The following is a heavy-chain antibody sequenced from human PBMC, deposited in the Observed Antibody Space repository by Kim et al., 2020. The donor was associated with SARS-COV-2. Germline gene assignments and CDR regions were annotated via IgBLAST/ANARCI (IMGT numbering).Heavy chain of an antibody. CDR3: ARDATVTTDY. CDR2: T. J-gene: IGHJ4*02. Sequence: TNYAQKLQGRSAMTTDTATSTAYMELRSMRSDDTAVYYCARDATVTTDYWGQGTLVTVSS. D-gene: IGHD4-17*01. V-gene: IGHV1-18*01.